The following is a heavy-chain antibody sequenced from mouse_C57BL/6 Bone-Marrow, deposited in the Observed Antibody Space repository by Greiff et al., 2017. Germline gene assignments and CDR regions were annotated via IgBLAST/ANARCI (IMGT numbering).Heavy chain of an antibody. D-gene: IGHD2-5*01. Sequence: EVKLQESGPGLVKPSQSLSLTCSVTGYSITSGYYWNWIRQFPGNKLEWMGYISYDGSNNYNPSLKNRISITLDTSKNQFYLKLNSVTTEDTATYYCARVAYSNYLAWFAYWGQGTLVTVSA. V-gene: IGHV3-6*01. J-gene: IGHJ3*01. CDR2: ISYDGSN. CDR1: GYSITSGYY. CDR3: ARVAYSNYLAWFAY.